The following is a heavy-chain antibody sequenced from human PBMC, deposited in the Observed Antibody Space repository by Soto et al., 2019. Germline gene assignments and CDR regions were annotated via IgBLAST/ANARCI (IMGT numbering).Heavy chain of an antibody. CDR2: VSHDGRNT. V-gene: IGHV3-30*18. J-gene: IGHJ4*02. CDR3: AKGGRQWLVTSDFNY. CDR1: GFTFSDYA. Sequence: GGSLRLSCAAFGFTFSDYAMHWVLQAPGKGLEWVAVVSHDGRNTHYADSVKGRFTISRDSSKNTVSLEMTSLRAEDTAVYYCAKGGRQWLVTSDFNYWGQGALVTVSS. D-gene: IGHD6-19*01.